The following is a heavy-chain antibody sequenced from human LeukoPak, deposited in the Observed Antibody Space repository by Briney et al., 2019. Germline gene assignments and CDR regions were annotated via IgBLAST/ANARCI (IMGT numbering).Heavy chain of an antibody. CDR1: GFTFSRYS. Sequence: PGGSLRLSCAASGFTFSRYSMNWVRQAPGKGLEWVSYISSSSRTIHYADSVKGRFTISRDNAKNSLYLQMNSLRVEDTAVYYCARRGYSSGWNRFDYWGQGTLVTVSS. CDR3: ARRGYSSGWNRFDY. D-gene: IGHD6-25*01. J-gene: IGHJ4*02. V-gene: IGHV3-48*01. CDR2: ISSSSRTI.